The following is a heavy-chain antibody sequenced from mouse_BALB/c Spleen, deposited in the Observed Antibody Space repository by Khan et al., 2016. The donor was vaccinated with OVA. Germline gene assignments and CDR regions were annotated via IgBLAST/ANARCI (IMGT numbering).Heavy chain of an antibody. D-gene: IGHD2-3*01. CDR2: ISSGSNTI. J-gene: IGHJ2*01. V-gene: IGHV5-17*02. CDR3: ARTGYYYFDY. Sequence: EVELVESGGGLVQTGGSRKLSCVASGFTFSGFGMHWVRQAPEKGLEWVAYISSGSNTIYYADTVKGRFTISRDNPKNTLFLQMTSLRSEDTAMYYCARTGYYYFDYWGQGTTLTVSS. CDR1: GFTFSGFG.